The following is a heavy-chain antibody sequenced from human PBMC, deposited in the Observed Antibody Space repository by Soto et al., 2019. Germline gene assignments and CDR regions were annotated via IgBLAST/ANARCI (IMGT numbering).Heavy chain of an antibody. D-gene: IGHD3-10*01. CDR2: IHYSGST. CDR1: GGSISSYY. J-gene: IGHJ5*02. V-gene: IGHV4-59*01. CDR3: ATGRFSAMIRGVIMSDP. Sequence: SETLSLTCTVSGGSISSYYWNWIRQPPGKGLEWIGYIHYSGSTNYNPSLKSRVTISVDTSNNQFSLKLSSVTAADTAVYYCATGRFSAMIRGVIMSDPWCQATLVTVSS.